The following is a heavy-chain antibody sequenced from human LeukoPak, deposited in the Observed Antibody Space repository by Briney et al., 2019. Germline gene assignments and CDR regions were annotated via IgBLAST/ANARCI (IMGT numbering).Heavy chain of an antibody. CDR2: IKSKTEGGTT. Sequence: PGGSLRLSCAASGFTFSNAWMSWVRQAPGKGLEWVGRIKSKTEGGTTDYAAPVKGRFTISRDDSKSIAYLQMNSLKTEDTAVYYCTRNGQSSSWYYYYYYMDVWGKGTTVTVSS. J-gene: IGHJ6*03. D-gene: IGHD6-13*01. CDR3: TRNGQSSSWYYYYYYMDV. V-gene: IGHV3-15*01. CDR1: GFTFSNAW.